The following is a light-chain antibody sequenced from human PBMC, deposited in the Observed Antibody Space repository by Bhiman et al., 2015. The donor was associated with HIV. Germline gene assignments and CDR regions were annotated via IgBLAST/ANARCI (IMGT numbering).Light chain of an antibody. J-gene: IGLJ1*01. CDR2: DNN. CDR3: GTWDSSLSAGGV. CDR1: SSNIGNNY. Sequence: QSVLTQPPSVSAAPGQKVTISCSGSSSNIGNNYVSWYQQFPGTAPKLLISDNNKRPSGIPDRFSVSKSGTSATLGITGLQAGDEADYYCGTWDSSLSAGGVFGTGTKVTVL. V-gene: IGLV1-51*01.